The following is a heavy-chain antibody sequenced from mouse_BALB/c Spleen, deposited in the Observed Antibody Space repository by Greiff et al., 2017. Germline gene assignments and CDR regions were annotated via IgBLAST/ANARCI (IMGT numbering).Heavy chain of an antibody. CDR2: INPSTGYT. V-gene: IGHV1-7*01. J-gene: IGHJ4*01. Sequence: VQLQQSGAELAKPGASVKMSCKASGYTFTSYWMHWVKQRPGQGLEWIGYINPSTGYTEYNQKFKDKATLTADKSSSTAYMQLSSLTSEDSAVYYCARLGYDYDDYDMDYWGQGTSVTVSS. CDR1: GYTFTSYW. CDR3: ARLGYDYDDYDMDY. D-gene: IGHD2-4*01.